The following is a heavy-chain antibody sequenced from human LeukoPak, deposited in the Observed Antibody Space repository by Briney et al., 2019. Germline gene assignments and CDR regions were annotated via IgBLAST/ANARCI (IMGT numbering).Heavy chain of an antibody. Sequence: SGGSLRLSCAASGFTFSSYAMGWVRQAPGKGLEWVSAISGNGDTYYADSVKGRVTISRDNSKNTLYLKMNSLRAEDTAVYYCATTGYSSRNYWGQGTLVTVSS. V-gene: IGHV3-23*01. CDR1: GFTFSSYA. J-gene: IGHJ4*02. D-gene: IGHD6-13*01. CDR3: ATTGYSSRNY. CDR2: ISGNGDT.